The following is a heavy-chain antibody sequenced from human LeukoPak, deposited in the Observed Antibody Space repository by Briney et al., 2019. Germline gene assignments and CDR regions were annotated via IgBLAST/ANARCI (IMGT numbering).Heavy chain of an antibody. J-gene: IGHJ4*02. CDR1: GGSINNYY. D-gene: IGHD3-16*01. CDR2: IYYTGST. Sequence: SETLSLTCTVSGGSINNYYWNWIRQPPGKGLEWIGYIYYTGSTNYNPSLKSRVTISVDTSKNQFSLKLSSVTAADTAVYYCARDRDYVWGSYFDYWGQGTLVTVSS. V-gene: IGHV4-59*01. CDR3: ARDRDYVWGSYFDY.